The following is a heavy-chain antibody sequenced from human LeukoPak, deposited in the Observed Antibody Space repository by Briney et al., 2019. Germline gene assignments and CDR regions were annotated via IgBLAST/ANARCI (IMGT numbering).Heavy chain of an antibody. D-gene: IGHD2-21*02. V-gene: IGHV1-46*01. CDR2: INPSGGRT. CDR3: ARGVVVTAADVHFDF. Sequence: ASVKVSCKASGYIFTSYYMHWVRQAPGHGLEWMGIINPSGGRTSYSQKFQGRVTMTRDTSTSTVYMDLSSLRSEDTAVYYCARGVVVTAADVHFDFWGQGALVTVSS. CDR1: GYIFTSYY. J-gene: IGHJ4*02.